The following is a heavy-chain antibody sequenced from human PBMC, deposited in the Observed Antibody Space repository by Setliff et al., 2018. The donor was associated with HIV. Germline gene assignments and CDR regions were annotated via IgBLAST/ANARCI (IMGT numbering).Heavy chain of an antibody. CDR1: GFSFVDYA. CDR2: ISEGVGSA. D-gene: IGHD5-12*01. V-gene: IGHV3-23*01. CDR3: AKDLGSDWFDP. Sequence: ETLRLSCAASGFSFVDYAMNWVRQAPGKGLEWVSSISEGVGSAYYADSVKGRFTISRDNSKNTVYLQMNSLRGEDTAVYYCAKDLGSDWFDPWGPGTPVTVSS. J-gene: IGHJ5*02.